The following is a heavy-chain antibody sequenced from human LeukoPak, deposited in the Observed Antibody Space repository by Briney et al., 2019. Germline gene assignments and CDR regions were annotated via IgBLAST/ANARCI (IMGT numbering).Heavy chain of an antibody. V-gene: IGHV4-59*08. CDR1: GGSITTDY. J-gene: IGHJ4*02. Sequence: SETLSLTCTVSGGSITTDYWSWIRQPPGKGLEWIGYISDTGNTIYNTSLESRVPISVDTSKNQFSLKLSSVTAADTAVYYCARHTIRGVVFDYWGRGTRVTVSS. D-gene: IGHD3-10*01. CDR2: ISDTGNT. CDR3: ARHTIRGVVFDY.